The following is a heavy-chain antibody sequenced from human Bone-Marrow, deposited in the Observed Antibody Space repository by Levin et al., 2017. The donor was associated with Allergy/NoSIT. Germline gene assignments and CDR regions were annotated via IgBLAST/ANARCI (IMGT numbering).Heavy chain of an antibody. CDR3: AKMTLKMTTVPPILMEDY. CDR2: ISYDGSNK. V-gene: IGHV3-30*18. CDR1: GFTFSSYG. J-gene: IGHJ4*02. D-gene: IGHD4-17*01. Sequence: PGGSLRLSCAASGFTFSSYGMHWVRQAPGKGLEWVAVISYDGSNKYYADSVKGRFTISRDNSKNTLYLQMNSLRAEDTAVYYCAKMTLKMTTVPPILMEDYWGQGTLVTVSS.